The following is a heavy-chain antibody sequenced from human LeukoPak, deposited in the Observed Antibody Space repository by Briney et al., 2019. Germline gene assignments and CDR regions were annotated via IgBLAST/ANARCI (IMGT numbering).Heavy chain of an antibody. CDR1: GFTFSDYY. CDR2: ISSSGSTI. Sequence: GGSLRLSCAASGFTFSDYYMSWIRQAPGKGLEWVSYISSSGSTIYCADSVKGRFTISRDNAKNSLYLQMNSLRAEDTAVYYCASVPPQHDYGDYYFDYWGQGTLVTVSS. V-gene: IGHV3-11*01. D-gene: IGHD4-17*01. J-gene: IGHJ4*02. CDR3: ASVPPQHDYGDYYFDY.